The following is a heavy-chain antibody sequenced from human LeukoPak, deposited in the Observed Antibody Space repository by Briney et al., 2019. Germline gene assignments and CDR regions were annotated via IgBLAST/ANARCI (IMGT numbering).Heavy chain of an antibody. D-gene: IGHD3-22*01. CDR1: GFTFSSYW. Sequence: PGGSLRLSCAASGFTFSSYWMHWVRQAPGKGLVWVSHINSDGNSATYADSVKGRFTISRDNAKNTLYLQMNSLRAEDTAVYYCAKDSSADDSSGYSYYFDYWGQGTLVTVSS. CDR2: INSDGNSA. J-gene: IGHJ4*02. CDR3: AKDSSADDSSGYSYYFDY. V-gene: IGHV3-74*01.